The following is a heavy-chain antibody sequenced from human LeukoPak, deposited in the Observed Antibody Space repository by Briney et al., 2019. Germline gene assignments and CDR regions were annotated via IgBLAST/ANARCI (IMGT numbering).Heavy chain of an antibody. Sequence: PGGSLRLSCAASGFTFSNYEMNWVRQAPGKGLEWVSYISSSGSTIYYADSVKGRFTISRDNSKNTLYLQMNSLRAEDTAVYYCAKDAVVVVPAARGNYYYYMDVWGKGTTVTISS. V-gene: IGHV3-48*03. D-gene: IGHD2-2*01. CDR3: AKDAVVVVPAARGNYYYYMDV. CDR2: ISSSGSTI. J-gene: IGHJ6*03. CDR1: GFTFSNYE.